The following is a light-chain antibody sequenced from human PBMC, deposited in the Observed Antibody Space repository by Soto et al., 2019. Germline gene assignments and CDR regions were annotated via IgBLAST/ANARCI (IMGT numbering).Light chain of an antibody. CDR2: RAS. Sequence: DIQMTQSPSTLSASVGDRVTITCRASQSISTWLAWYQQKPGKAPKLLIYRASSLESGVPSRFSGSGSWTEFTLTISSLQPDDFATYYCQQYNNYPRTFGQGTKVEIK. J-gene: IGKJ1*01. CDR3: QQYNNYPRT. V-gene: IGKV1-5*03. CDR1: QSISTW.